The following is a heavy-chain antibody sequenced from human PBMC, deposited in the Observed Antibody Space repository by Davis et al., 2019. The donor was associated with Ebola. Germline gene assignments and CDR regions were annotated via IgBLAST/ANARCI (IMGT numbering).Heavy chain of an antibody. D-gene: IGHD6-6*01. CDR1: AFTLGGPW. Sequence: GESLKISCTASAFTLGGPWMGWVRQAPGKGPEWVGRIKSKSTGWTTDHVTPVRGRFIISRDESRNTLYLQMTGLKTEDTAVYFCTTYRGIAVRPLFDCWGQGPLVTVSS. CDR2: IKSKSTGWTT. J-gene: IGHJ4*02. CDR3: TTYRGIAVRPLFDC. V-gene: IGHV3-15*01.